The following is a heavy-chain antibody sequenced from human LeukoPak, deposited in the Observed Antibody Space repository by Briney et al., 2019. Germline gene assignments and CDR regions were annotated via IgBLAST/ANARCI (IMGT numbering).Heavy chain of an antibody. J-gene: IGHJ4*02. D-gene: IGHD5-18*01. CDR3: ARAAMVTPFYY. CDR2: INPNSGGT. Sequence: ASVKVSCKASLYTYTDYYMHWVRQAPGQGLEWMGWINPNSGGTNYAQKFQGRVTMTRDTSISTAYMQLSRLRADDTAVYYCARAAMVTPFYYWGQGTLVTVSS. CDR1: LYTYTDYY. V-gene: IGHV1-2*02.